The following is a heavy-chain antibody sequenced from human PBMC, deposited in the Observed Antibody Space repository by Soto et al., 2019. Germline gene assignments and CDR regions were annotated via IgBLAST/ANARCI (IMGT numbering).Heavy chain of an antibody. CDR2: IYWDDDK. V-gene: IGHV2-5*02. Sequence: ESGPTLVNPTQTLTLTCTLSGFSLSTSGVGVGWIRQPPGKALEWLALIYWDDDKRYSPSLKSRLTITKDTSKNQVVLTMTNMDPVDTATYYCAHNLPSGYDYLNHDALDIWGQGTMVTVSS. D-gene: IGHD5-12*01. CDR1: GFSLSTSGVG. J-gene: IGHJ3*02. CDR3: AHNLPSGYDYLNHDALDI.